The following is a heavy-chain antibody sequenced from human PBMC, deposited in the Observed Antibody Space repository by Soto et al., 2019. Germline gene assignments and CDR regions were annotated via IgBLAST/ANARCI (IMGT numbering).Heavy chain of an antibody. V-gene: IGHV3-33*01. D-gene: IGHD6-19*01. Sequence: GGSLRLSCAASGFTFSSYGMHWVRQAPGKGLEWVAVIWYDGSNKYYADSVKGRFTISRDNSKNTLYLQMNSLRAEDTAVYYCARGSEWLVPSRDSFYCYWGQGTLVTVSS. CDR2: IWYDGSNK. J-gene: IGHJ4*02. CDR1: GFTFSSYG. CDR3: ARGSEWLVPSRDSFYCY.